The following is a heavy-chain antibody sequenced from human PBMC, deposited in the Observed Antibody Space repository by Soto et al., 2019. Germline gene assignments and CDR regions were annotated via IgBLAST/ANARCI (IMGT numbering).Heavy chain of an antibody. Sequence: EVQLLESGGALVQPGGSLRLSCAASGFRFNSYAMSWVRQNQEKGLQWVSAITRSGDRTHYADSVKVRFTISRDNSKNTLYLQMNNLRAEDTAIYYCAKVEMATTKWGQGTLVTVSS. CDR1: GFRFNSYA. CDR3: AKVEMATTK. J-gene: IGHJ4*02. V-gene: IGHV3-23*01. D-gene: IGHD5-12*01. CDR2: ITRSGDRT.